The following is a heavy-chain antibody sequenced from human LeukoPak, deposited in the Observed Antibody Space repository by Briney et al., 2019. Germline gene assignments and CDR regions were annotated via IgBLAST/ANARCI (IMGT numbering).Heavy chain of an antibody. V-gene: IGHV3-66*01. CDR3: ASSSRFRVAGTCLDY. D-gene: IGHD6-19*01. Sequence: QAGGSLRLSCAASGFTVSSNYMSWVRQAPGKGLEWVSVIYSGGSTYYADSVKGRFTISRDNSKNTLYLQMNSLRAEDTAVYYCASSSRFRVAGTCLDYWGQGTLVTVSS. J-gene: IGHJ4*02. CDR1: GFTVSSNY. CDR2: IYSGGST.